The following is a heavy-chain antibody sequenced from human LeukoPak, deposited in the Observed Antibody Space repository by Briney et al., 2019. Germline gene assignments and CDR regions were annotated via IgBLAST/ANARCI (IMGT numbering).Heavy chain of an antibody. CDR1: GFTFSHYY. CDR3: ASRYSSSSNFDY. J-gene: IGHJ4*02. V-gene: IGHV3-7*03. Sequence: GGSLRFSCAASGFTFSHYYMSWVRQAPGKGLEWVANIKQDGSEQFYLDSVKGRFTISRDNAKNALYLQMHSLRVEDTAVYYCASRYSSSSNFDYWGQGTLVTVSS. D-gene: IGHD6-6*01. CDR2: IKQDGSEQ.